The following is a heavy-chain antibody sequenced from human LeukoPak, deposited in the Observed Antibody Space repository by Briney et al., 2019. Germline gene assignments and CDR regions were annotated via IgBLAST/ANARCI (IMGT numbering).Heavy chain of an antibody. CDR1: GFSFSSNP. J-gene: IGHJ3*02. Sequence: GGSLRLSCAASGFSFSSNPMSWVRQAPGKGLEWVSYISSSSSVTQYADSVKGRFTISRDNAKNSLYLQMNSLRDEDTAVYYCARDSAYAFDIWGQGTKVTVSS. CDR3: ARDSAYAFDI. D-gene: IGHD1-26*01. CDR2: ISSSSSVT. V-gene: IGHV3-48*02.